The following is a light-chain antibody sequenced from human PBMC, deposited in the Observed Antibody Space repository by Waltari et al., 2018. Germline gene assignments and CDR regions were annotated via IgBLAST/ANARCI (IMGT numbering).Light chain of an antibody. Sequence: IVLTQSPATLSLSPGDRATLSCRTTPTVSTYLAWFQQKPGQAPRLLIYEASNRAPGIPARFSGSGSGTDFSLTISSLEPEDFAVYYCHQRSLWPWTFGQGTKVAIK. J-gene: IGKJ1*01. CDR2: EAS. CDR3: HQRSLWPWT. V-gene: IGKV3-11*01. CDR1: PTVSTY.